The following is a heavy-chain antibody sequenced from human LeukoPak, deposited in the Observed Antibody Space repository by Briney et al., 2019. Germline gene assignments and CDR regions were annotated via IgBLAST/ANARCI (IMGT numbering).Heavy chain of an antibody. CDR3: ARHYGP. D-gene: IGHD3-16*01. CDR2: IYYSGTT. V-gene: IGHV4-31*03. J-gene: IGHJ4*02. Sequence: SQTLSLTCTVSGGSISSGDYYWSWIRQHPGKGLEWIGYIYYSGTTYYNPSLKSRLTISLDTSKNHFSLKLNSVTATDTAVYYCARHYGPWGQGTLVTVSS. CDR1: GGSISSGDYY.